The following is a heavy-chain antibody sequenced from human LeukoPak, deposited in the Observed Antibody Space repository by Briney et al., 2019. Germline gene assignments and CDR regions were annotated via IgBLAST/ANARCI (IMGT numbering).Heavy chain of an antibody. CDR3: ARPSGSYYYDYGMDV. Sequence: GEPLKISCKASGSSFTSYWSGWVRQLPGKGLEWMAIIYPGDSDTRYSTSFQGQVTTSADKSISTAYLQWSSLKSSDTATYYCARPSGSYYYDYGMDVWGQGTTVTASS. D-gene: IGHD1-26*01. CDR2: IYPGDSDT. J-gene: IGHJ6*02. V-gene: IGHV5-51*01. CDR1: GSSFTSYW.